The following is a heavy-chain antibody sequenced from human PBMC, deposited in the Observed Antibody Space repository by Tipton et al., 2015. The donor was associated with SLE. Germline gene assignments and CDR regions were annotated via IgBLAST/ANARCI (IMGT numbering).Heavy chain of an antibody. V-gene: IGHV4-4*08. Sequence: TLSLTCTVSGGSISSYYWSWIRQPPGKGLEWIGYIYSSGSTTYNPSLKSRVTLSVDTSKNQFSLKLSSVAAADTAVYHCARVWVGTTTTLPVDYWGQGTLVTVSS. CDR2: IYSSGST. D-gene: IGHD1-26*01. CDR3: ARVWVGTTTTLPVDY. CDR1: GGSISSYY. J-gene: IGHJ4*02.